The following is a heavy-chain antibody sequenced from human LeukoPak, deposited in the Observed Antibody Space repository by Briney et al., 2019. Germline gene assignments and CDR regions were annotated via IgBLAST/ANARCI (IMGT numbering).Heavy chain of an antibody. D-gene: IGHD3-22*01. V-gene: IGHV4-59*11. CDR2: IDHTGST. J-gene: IGHJ6*03. CDR3: ARSGSSVYYYYYMDV. CDR1: GDSISIHY. Sequence: PSETLSLTCSVAGDSISIHYWSWIRQPPGKGLEWIGYIDHTGSTNYNPSLKSRVTISVDTSKNQFPLKLSSVTAADTAVYYCARSGSSVYYYYYMDVWGKGTTVTISS.